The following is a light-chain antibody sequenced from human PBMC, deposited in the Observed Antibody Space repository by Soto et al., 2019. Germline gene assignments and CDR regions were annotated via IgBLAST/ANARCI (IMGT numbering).Light chain of an antibody. Sequence: EIVLTQSPGTLSLSPGERATLSCRASQSVSSSFLAWYQQKPGQAPRRLIYGASRRATGIPDRFPGSGSGTDFTLTISSLEPEDFAVYYCQEYGDSPLSTFGQGTKLEIK. CDR3: QEYGDSPLST. CDR1: QSVSSSF. V-gene: IGKV3-20*01. J-gene: IGKJ2*01. CDR2: GAS.